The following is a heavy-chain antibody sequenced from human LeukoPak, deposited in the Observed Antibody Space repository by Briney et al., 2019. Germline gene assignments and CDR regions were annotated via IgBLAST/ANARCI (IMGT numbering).Heavy chain of an antibody. CDR1: GGSISSSSYY. D-gene: IGHD6-13*01. Sequence: SETLSLTCTVSGGSISSSSYYWGRIRQPPGKGLEWIGSIYYSGSTYYNPSLKSRVTISVDTSKNQFSLKLSSVTAADTAIYYCARAYSSSWYLNWFDPWGQGTLVTVSS. CDR2: IYYSGST. CDR3: ARAYSSSWYLNWFDP. J-gene: IGHJ5*02. V-gene: IGHV4-39*01.